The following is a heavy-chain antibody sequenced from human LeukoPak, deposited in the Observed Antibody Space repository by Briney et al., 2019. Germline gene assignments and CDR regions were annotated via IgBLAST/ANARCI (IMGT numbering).Heavy chain of an antibody. D-gene: IGHD6-6*01. CDR1: GGSISSYY. J-gene: IGHJ6*03. CDR2: IYTSGST. CDR3: ARELHGYSSSFSYYYYYMDV. V-gene: IGHV4-4*07. Sequence: PSETLSLTCTVSGGSISSYYWSWIRQPPGKGLEWIGRIYTSGSTNYNPSLKSRVTMSVGTSKNQFSLKLSSMTAADTAVYYCARELHGYSSSFSYYYYYMDVWGKGTTVTVSS.